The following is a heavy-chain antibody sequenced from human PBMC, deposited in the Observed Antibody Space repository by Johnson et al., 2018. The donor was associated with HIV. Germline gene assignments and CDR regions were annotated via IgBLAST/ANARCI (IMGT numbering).Heavy chain of an antibody. CDR2: ISFDGNLK. V-gene: IGHV3-30*03. D-gene: IGHD3-10*01. Sequence: QVKLVESGGGVVQPGKSLTLSCVGSGLSFSNFGIHWVRQAPGKGPEWVAVISFDGNLKKYADSVKGRFTISRDNSKNTLYLQMNSLRAGDSAVYYCARVGGSWMLDAVDIWGQGTVVTVSS. J-gene: IGHJ3*02. CDR3: ARVGGSWMLDAVDI. CDR1: GLSFSNFG.